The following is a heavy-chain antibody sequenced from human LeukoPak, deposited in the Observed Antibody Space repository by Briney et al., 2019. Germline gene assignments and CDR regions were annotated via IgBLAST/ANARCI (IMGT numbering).Heavy chain of an antibody. D-gene: IGHD4-17*01. Sequence: ASVKVSCKASGYTFTSYDTNWVRQATGQGLEWVGWMNPNSGNTGYAQKFQGRVTMTRNTSISTAYMELSSLRSEDTAVYYCARQNDYGDLTDAFDIWGQGTMVTVSS. V-gene: IGHV1-8*01. CDR2: MNPNSGNT. CDR1: GYTFTSYD. J-gene: IGHJ3*02. CDR3: ARQNDYGDLTDAFDI.